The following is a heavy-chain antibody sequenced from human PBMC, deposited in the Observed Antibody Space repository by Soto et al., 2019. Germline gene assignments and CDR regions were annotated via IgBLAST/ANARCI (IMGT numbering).Heavy chain of an antibody. CDR1: GGTFNTYT. CDR3: AITYCRDNSCPRDFDF. D-gene: IGHD2-21*01. V-gene: IGHV1-69*02. J-gene: IGHJ4*02. CDR2: FIPILDMS. Sequence: QVQVVQSGAEVKKPESSVKVSCKPSGGTFNTYTVSWVRLAPGHGLEWMGRFIPILDMSNYAQKFKDRVTITADRSTFTAYMELNSLTSDDTAVYYCAITYCRDNSCPRDFDFWGPGTRVTVSS.